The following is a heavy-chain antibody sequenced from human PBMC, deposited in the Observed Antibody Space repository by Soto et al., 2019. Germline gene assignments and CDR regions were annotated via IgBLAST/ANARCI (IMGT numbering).Heavy chain of an antibody. CDR2: IIPIFSRT. D-gene: IGHD2-15*01. Sequence: QVQLVQSGTEVKEPGSSVKVSCKASGGSFSTSSFVWVRQGPGQGLEWMGGIIPIFSRTNLAQKFQGRVTFSADGSTRTTYMELRSLTSEDTAIYYCARDVVRSTAGDSWGQGTLVTVSS. J-gene: IGHJ4*02. V-gene: IGHV1-69*01. CDR3: ARDVVRSTAGDS. CDR1: GGSFSTSS.